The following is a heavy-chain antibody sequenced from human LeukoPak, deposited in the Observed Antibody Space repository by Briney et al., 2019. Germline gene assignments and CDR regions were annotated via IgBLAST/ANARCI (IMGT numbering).Heavy chain of an antibody. CDR2: INQDGSEK. D-gene: IGHD6-6*01. Sequence: PGGSLRLSCAAPEISISIYWMTWVRQAPGKGLEWVADINQDGSEKYYVDSVKGRFTISRDNAKNSLYMQMNSLRVEDTAVYYCARDRARTFDIWGQGTMVAVSS. CDR3: ARDRARTFDI. V-gene: IGHV3-7*05. CDR1: EISISIYW. J-gene: IGHJ3*02.